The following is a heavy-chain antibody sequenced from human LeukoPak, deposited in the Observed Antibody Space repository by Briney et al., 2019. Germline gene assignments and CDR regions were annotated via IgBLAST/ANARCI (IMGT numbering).Heavy chain of an antibody. CDR3: ARDGWELNYFDY. D-gene: IGHD1-26*01. V-gene: IGHV3-11*01. Sequence: WVSYIISVITIYYADSVKGRFTISRDNAKNSLYLQMNSLRAEDTAVYYCARDGWELNYFDYWGQGTLVTVSS. CDR2: IISVITI. J-gene: IGHJ4*02.